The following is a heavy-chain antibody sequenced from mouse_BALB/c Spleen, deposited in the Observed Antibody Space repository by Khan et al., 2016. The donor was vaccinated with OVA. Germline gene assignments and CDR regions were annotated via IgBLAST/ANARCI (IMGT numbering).Heavy chain of an antibody. CDR2: VNPNNGDT. J-gene: IGHJ3*01. Sequence: EVQLVESGPDLVKPGASVKISCKASGYSFTVYYMTWVKQSHGKSPEWIGCVNPNNGDTNYNQNFKGKAILTVDKSSNTAYMELRSLTSEDSAVFYCARGYEFFPYWGQGTLVTVSA. CDR3: ARGYEFFPY. V-gene: IGHV1-26*01. CDR1: GYSFTVYY. D-gene: IGHD2-12*01.